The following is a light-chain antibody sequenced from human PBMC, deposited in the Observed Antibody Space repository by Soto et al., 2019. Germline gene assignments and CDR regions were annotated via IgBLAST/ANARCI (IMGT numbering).Light chain of an antibody. CDR2: EVR. CDR3: CSYAGTSTHTV. CDR1: SSDVGSYKL. V-gene: IGLV2-23*02. J-gene: IGLJ7*01. Sequence: QSVLTQPASVSGSPGQSITISCTGTSSDVGSYKLVSWYQQHPGKAHKLMISEVRKRPSGISDRFYGSKSGITAPLTISGLQAEDEADYYCCSYAGTSTHTVFGGGTQLTVL.